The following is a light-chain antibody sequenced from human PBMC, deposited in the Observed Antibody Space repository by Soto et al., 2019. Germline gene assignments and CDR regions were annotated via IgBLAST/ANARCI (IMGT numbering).Light chain of an antibody. CDR2: KVS. J-gene: IGKJ1*01. CDR3: EQGSHWPWT. V-gene: IGKV2-30*01. Sequence: DAVMTQSPLSLPVTLGQPASISCRSSQSLVYSDGNTYLIWFQQRPGQSPRRLIYKVSSRDSGVTDSFSGSESGTDFKPENSRVEAEDVVDYYCEQGSHWPWTLGEGTKVEIK. CDR1: QSLVYSDGNTY.